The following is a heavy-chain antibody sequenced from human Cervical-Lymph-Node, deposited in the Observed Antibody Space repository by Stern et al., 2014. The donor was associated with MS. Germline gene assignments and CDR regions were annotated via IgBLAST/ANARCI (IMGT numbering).Heavy chain of an antibody. CDR1: GFTFSSSV. D-gene: IGHD4-23*01. CDR3: AREGGNTAEYFQH. CDR2: IWYDGSNR. V-gene: IGHV3-33*01. Sequence: QVQLVESGGGVVQPGRSLRLSCAASGFTFSSSVMHWVRQAPGKGLEWLASIWYDGSNRYYADSVKGRFTISRDNSKNTLYLQMNSLRAEDTAVYYCAREGGNTAEYFQHWGQGTLVTVSS. J-gene: IGHJ1*01.